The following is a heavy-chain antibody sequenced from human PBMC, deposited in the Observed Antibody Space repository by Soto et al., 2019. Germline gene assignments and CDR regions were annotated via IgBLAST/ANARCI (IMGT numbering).Heavy chain of an antibody. CDR2: MNPSNGST. J-gene: IGHJ4*02. CDR1: GYTFTSDD. D-gene: IGHD6-19*01. CDR3: ARGRLVAGTVDY. V-gene: IGHV1-8*01. Sequence: QVQLVQSGAEVKKPGASVKVSCKASGYTFTSDDIKWVRQATGQGREWMGWMNPSNGSTGSAQKFQGRVTMISNTPIRTAYLELSSLTSEDTAVYYCARGRLVAGTVDYWGQGTLVTVSS.